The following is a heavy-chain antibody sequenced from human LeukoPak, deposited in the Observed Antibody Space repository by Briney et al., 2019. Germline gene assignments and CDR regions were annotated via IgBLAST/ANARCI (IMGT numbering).Heavy chain of an antibody. V-gene: IGHV3-30*04. D-gene: IGHD6-13*01. CDR3: ATSPFAPGYSSSWYYYYGMDV. Sequence: GGSLRLSCAASGFTFSSYAMHWVRQAPGKGLEWVAVISYDGSNKYYADSVKGRFTISRDNSKNTLYLQMNSLRAEDTAVYHCATSPFAPGYSSSWYYYYGMDVWGKGTTVTVSS. J-gene: IGHJ6*04. CDR2: ISYDGSNK. CDR1: GFTFSSYA.